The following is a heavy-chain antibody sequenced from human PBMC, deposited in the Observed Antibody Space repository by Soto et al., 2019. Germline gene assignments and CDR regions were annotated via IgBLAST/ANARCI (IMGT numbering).Heavy chain of an antibody. CDR3: ARGGSDYYFDY. CDR2: LSSNGGST. J-gene: IGHJ4*02. CDR1: GFTFSSYA. V-gene: IGHV3-64*01. D-gene: IGHD3-16*01. Sequence: EVQLVESGGGLVQPGGSLRLSCAASGFTFSSYAMHWVRQAPGKGLEYVSALSSNGGSTYYANSVKGRFTISRDNSKNTLYLQMGSLRVEYMAVYDCARGGSDYYFDYWGQGTLVTVSS.